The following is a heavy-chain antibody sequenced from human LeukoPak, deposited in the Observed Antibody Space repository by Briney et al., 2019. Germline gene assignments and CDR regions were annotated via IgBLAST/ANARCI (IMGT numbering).Heavy chain of an antibody. Sequence: SETLSLTCTVSGGPLSNYYWSWIRQPPGKGLQWIGYFYYSGSTNYNASLKSRVTISLDTSKNQFSLKLSSVTAADTAVYYCARSRSSSWYWFDPWGQGTLITVSS. J-gene: IGHJ5*02. CDR3: ARSRSSSWYWFDP. CDR1: GGPLSNYY. V-gene: IGHV4-59*08. CDR2: FYYSGST. D-gene: IGHD6-13*01.